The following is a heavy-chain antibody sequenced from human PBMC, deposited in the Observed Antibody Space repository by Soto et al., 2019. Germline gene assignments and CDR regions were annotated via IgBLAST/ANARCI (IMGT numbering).Heavy chain of an antibody. D-gene: IGHD6-13*01. CDR1: GYSFTSYW. CDR3: ARTSAAGKYYYGMDV. Sequence: EVQLVQSGAEVKKLGESLKISCKGSGYSFTSYWIGWVRQMPGKGLEWMGIIYPGDSDTRYSPSFQGQVTISADKSISTAYLQWSSLKASDTAMYYCARTSAAGKYYYGMDVWGQGTTVTVSS. V-gene: IGHV5-51*01. J-gene: IGHJ6*02. CDR2: IYPGDSDT.